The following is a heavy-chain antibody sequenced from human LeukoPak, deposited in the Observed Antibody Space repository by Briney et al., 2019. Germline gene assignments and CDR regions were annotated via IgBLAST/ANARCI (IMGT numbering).Heavy chain of an antibody. CDR3: ARRIAAPGDRYYFDY. D-gene: IGHD6-13*01. CDR2: ISSSSSYI. CDR1: GFTFSSYS. Sequence: PGGSLRLSCAASGFTFSSYSMNWVRQAPGKGLEWVSSISSSSSYIYYADSVKGRFTISRDNAKNSLYLQMNSLRAEDTAVYYCARRIAAPGDRYYFDYWGQGTLVTVSS. V-gene: IGHV3-21*01. J-gene: IGHJ4*02.